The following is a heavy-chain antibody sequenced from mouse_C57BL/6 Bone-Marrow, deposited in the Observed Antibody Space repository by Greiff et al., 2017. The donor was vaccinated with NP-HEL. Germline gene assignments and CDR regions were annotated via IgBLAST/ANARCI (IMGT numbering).Heavy chain of an antibody. J-gene: IGHJ4*01. CDR2: IRSGSSTI. D-gene: IGHD1-1*01. Sequence: EVQLVESGGGLVKPGGSLKLSCAASGFTFSDYGMHWVRQAPEKGREWVACIRSGSSTIYYADTVKGRFTISRDNAKNTLFLQMTSLRSEDTAMYYCASPHYYGSIYAMDYWGQGTSVTVSS. CDR3: ASPHYYGSIYAMDY. CDR1: GFTFSDYG. V-gene: IGHV5-17*01.